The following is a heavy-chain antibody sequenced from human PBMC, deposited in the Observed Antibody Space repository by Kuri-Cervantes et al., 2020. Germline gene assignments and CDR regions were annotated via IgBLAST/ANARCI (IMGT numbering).Heavy chain of an antibody. J-gene: IGHJ4*02. V-gene: IGHV1-8*01. CDR1: GYTFTSYD. CDR3: ARSWDYDAALDY. D-gene: IGHD1-7*01. Sequence: ASVKVSCKASGYTFTSYDINWVRQATGQGLEWMGWMNPNSGNTGYAQKFQGRVTMTRDTSISTAYMELSRLRSDDTAVYYCARSWDYDAALDYWGQGTLVTVSS. CDR2: MNPNSGNT.